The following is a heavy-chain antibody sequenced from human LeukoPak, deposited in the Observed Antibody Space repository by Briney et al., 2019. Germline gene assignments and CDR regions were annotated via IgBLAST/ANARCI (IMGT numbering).Heavy chain of an antibody. CDR3: ARTRTGYFFDY. CDR1: GFIFSNAW. CDR2: ISSGSGSI. V-gene: IGHV3-48*01. J-gene: IGHJ4*02. D-gene: IGHD2-15*01. Sequence: GGSLRLSCAASGFIFSNAWLSWVRQAPGKGLEWVSYISSGSGSIYYADSVKGRFTISRDNAKNSLFLQMNSLRAEDTAVYYCARTRTGYFFDYWGQGALVTVSS.